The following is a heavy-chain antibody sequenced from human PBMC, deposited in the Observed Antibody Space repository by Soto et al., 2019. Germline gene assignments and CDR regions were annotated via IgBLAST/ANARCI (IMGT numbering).Heavy chain of an antibody. J-gene: IGHJ5*02. V-gene: IGHV4-59*01. CDR3: VRGLSRGGFDH. CDR2: IFYSGTT. CDR1: NDSISSYY. D-gene: IGHD2-15*01. Sequence: SETLSLTCTVSNDSISSYYWSWIRQPPGKGLEWIGYIFYSGTTNYNPSLKSRVTISVDTSKSQFSLKLPSVTAADPTAYYCVRGLSRGGFDHWGRGTLVTVSS.